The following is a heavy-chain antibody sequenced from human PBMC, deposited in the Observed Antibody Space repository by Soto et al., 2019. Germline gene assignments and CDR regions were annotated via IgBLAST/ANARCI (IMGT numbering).Heavy chain of an antibody. CDR1: GYPFTHYG. V-gene: IGHV1-18*01. D-gene: IGHD1-26*01. CDR3: ARDRGSYAILYAFDI. Sequence: GASVKVSCKSSGYPFTHYGITWVRQAPGQGLEWMGRISPSVGIPNYAQKLQGRVTMTTDRSTSTAYMELSSLRSDDTAVYYCARDRGSYAILYAFDIWGQGTMVTVS. J-gene: IGHJ3*02. CDR2: ISPSVGIP.